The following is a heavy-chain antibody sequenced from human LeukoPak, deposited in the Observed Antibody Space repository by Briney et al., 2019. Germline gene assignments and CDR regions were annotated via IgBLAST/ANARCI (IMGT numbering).Heavy chain of an antibody. J-gene: IGHJ4*02. CDR3: AKMFNYDILTGYYRYYFDY. D-gene: IGHD3-9*01. Sequence: GGSLRLSCAASGFTFSSYAIHWVRQAPGKGLEWVSGIGWNSGSIGYADSVKGRFTISRDNSKNTLYLQMNSLRAEDTAVYYCAKMFNYDILTGYYRYYFDYWGQGTLVTVSS. CDR1: GFTFSSYA. V-gene: IGHV3-9*01. CDR2: IGWNSGSI.